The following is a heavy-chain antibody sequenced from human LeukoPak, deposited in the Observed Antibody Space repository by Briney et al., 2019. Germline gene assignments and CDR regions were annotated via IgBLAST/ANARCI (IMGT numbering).Heavy chain of an antibody. CDR2: ISRNGVST. CDR3: VKGPTVYEYPLNYYDP. J-gene: IGHJ5*02. V-gene: IGHV3-64D*06. D-gene: IGHD5/OR15-5a*01. Sequence: PGGSLRLSCSASGFTFSSYAMHWVRQAPGKGLEYVSAISRNGVSTYYADSVKGRFTISRDNSKNTLYLQMSSLRAEDTAVYYSVKGPTVYEYPLNYYDPWGQGTLVIVSS. CDR1: GFTFSSYA.